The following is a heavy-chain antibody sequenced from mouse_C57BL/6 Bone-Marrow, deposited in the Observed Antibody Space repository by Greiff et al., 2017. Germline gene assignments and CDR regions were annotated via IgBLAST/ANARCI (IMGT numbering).Heavy chain of an antibody. Sequence: QVQLQQSGAELVKPGASVKISCKASGYAFSSSWMNWVKQRPGKGLAWIGQIFPGDGDTNSNGKFKGKAPLTADNSSSTAYMQLSSLASEDSAVYCCARGAYWGQGTLVTVSA. J-gene: IGHJ3*01. CDR1: GYAFSSSW. V-gene: IGHV1-80*01. CDR3: ARGAY. CDR2: IFPGDGDT.